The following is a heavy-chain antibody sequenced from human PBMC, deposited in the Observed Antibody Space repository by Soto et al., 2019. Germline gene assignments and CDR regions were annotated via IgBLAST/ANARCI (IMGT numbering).Heavy chain of an antibody. Sequence: QVQLQESGPGLVKPSETLSLTCTVSGDSISTYYWSWIRQPAGKGLEWIGRINFSGTTNYTPSLRSRVTMSVNTSKNQFSLRLTSVTAADTAVYYCARDQAVSWYFDLWGRGTLVTVYS. CDR3: ARDQAVSWYFDL. CDR1: GDSISTYY. J-gene: IGHJ2*01. CDR2: INFSGTT. V-gene: IGHV4-4*07. D-gene: IGHD6-19*01.